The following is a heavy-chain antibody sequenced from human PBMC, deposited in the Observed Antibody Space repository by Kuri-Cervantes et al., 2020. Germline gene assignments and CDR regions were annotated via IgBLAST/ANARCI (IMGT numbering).Heavy chain of an antibody. CDR2: IWYDGSKK. D-gene: IGHD4-11*01. J-gene: IGHJ6*02. CDR3: ARDVQSGV. Sequence: GGSLRLSCAASGFTFSTYGMHWVRQAPGKGLEWVAVIWYDGSKKNYADSVKGRFTISRDNAKNSLYLQMNSLRAEDTAVYYCARDVQSGVWGQGTTVTVSS. V-gene: IGHV3-33*01. CDR1: GFTFSTYG.